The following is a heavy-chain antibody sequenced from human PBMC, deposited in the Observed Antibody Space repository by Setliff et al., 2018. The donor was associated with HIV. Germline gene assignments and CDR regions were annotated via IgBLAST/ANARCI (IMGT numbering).Heavy chain of an antibody. CDR2: INHSGST. D-gene: IGHD3-9*01. J-gene: IGHJ4*02. CDR3: AAPRGMSTILVY. V-gene: IGHV4-34*01. Sequence: SETLSLTCAVCGGSLSGYHWSWIRQSPGKGLEWIGEINHSGSTNYNPSLKSRVIISIDTSKKQFSLKLTSVTAADTATYYCAAPRGMSTILVYWGQGSLVTVSS. CDR1: GGSLSGYH.